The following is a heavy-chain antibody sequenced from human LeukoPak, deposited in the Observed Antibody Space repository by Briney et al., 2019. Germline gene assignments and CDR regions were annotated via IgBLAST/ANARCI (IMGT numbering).Heavy chain of an antibody. CDR3: ASYYGDFPFYYYYGMDV. D-gene: IGHD4-17*01. CDR1: GYTFTGYY. CDR2: INPNSGGT. Sequence: GASVKVSCKASGYTFTGYYMHWVRQAPGQGLEWMGWINPNSGGTNYAQKFQGWVTMTRDTSISTAYMELSSLRSEDTAVYYCASYYGDFPFYYYYGMDVWGQGTTVTVSS. V-gene: IGHV1-2*04. J-gene: IGHJ6*02.